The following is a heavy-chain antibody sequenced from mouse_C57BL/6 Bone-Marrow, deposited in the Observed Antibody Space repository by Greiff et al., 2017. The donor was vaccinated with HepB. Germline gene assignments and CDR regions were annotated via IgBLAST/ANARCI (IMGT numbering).Heavy chain of an antibody. D-gene: IGHD3-2*02. CDR1: GFNIKNTY. Sequence: VTLKESVAELVRPGASVKLSCTASGFNIKNTYMHWVKQRPEQGLEWIGRIDPANGNTKYAPKFQGKATITADTSSNTAYLQLSSLTSEDTAIYYCARPLVPTAQATYYAMDYWGQGTSVTVSS. CDR2: IDPANGNT. V-gene: IGHV14-3*01. CDR3: ARPLVPTAQATYYAMDY. J-gene: IGHJ4*01.